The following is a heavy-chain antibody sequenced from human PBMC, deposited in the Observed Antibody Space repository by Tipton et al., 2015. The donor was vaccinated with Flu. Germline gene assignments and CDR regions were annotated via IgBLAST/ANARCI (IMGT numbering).Heavy chain of an antibody. Sequence: SLRLSCAASGFTVSSNYMSWVRQAPGKGLEWVSVIYSGGSTYYADSVKGRFTISRDNSKNTLYLQMNSLRAEDTAVYYCATLNYYGSGSYYPSGGMDVWCQGTTVTVSS. D-gene: IGHD3-10*01. J-gene: IGHJ6*02. CDR1: GFTVSSNY. V-gene: IGHV3-53*01. CDR3: ATLNYYGSGSYYPSGGMDV. CDR2: IYSGGST.